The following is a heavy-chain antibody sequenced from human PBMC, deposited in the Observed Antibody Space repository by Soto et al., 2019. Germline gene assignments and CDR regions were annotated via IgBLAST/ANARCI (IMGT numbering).Heavy chain of an antibody. V-gene: IGHV4-59*01. CDR1: GGSISSYY. Sequence: SETLSLTCTVTGGSISSYYWSWIRQPPGKGLEWIGYIYYSGSTNYNPSLKSRVTISVDTSKNQFSLKLSSVTAADTAVYYCARDLAVMVRGVIKANWFDPWGQGTLVTVSS. D-gene: IGHD3-10*01. J-gene: IGHJ5*02. CDR3: ARDLAVMVRGVIKANWFDP. CDR2: IYYSGST.